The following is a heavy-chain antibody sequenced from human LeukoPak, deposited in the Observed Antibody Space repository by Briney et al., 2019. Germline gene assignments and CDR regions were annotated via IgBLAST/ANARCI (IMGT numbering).Heavy chain of an antibody. CDR3: ARFEDYYGMDV. Sequence: PSETLSLTCTVSGDSISSGGYYWSWIRQHPGKGLEWIGYIYYSGSTYYNPSLKSRVTISVDTSKNQFSLKLSSVTAADTAVYYCARFEDYYGMDVWGQGTTVTVSS. CDR1: GDSISSGGYY. J-gene: IGHJ6*02. V-gene: IGHV4-31*03. CDR2: IYYSGST.